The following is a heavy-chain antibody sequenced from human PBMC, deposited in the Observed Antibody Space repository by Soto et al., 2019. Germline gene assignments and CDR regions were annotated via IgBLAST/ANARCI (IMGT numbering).Heavy chain of an antibody. CDR2: IYHSGST. Sequence: LSLTCAVSGGSISSSNWWSWVRQPPGKGLEWIGEIYHSGSTNYNPSLKSRVTISVDKSKNQFSLKLSSVTAADTAVYYCARGSLNSRSKTCDYWGQGTMVIVSS. J-gene: IGHJ4*02. CDR3: ARGSLNSRSKTCDY. D-gene: IGHD6-13*01. V-gene: IGHV4-4*02. CDR1: GGSISSSNW.